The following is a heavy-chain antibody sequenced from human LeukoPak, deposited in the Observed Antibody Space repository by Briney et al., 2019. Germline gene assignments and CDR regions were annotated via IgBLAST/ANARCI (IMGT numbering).Heavy chain of an antibody. CDR1: GFTFSSYW. V-gene: IGHV3-7*01. Sequence: GGSLRLSCTASGFTFSSYWMSWVRQAPGKGLEWVANINQDGSEQYYVDSVKGRFTISRDNTKNSLYLQMNSLRAEDTAVYYCARVGYCSTTSCYWRAFDYWGQGTLVTVSS. J-gene: IGHJ4*02. D-gene: IGHD2-2*01. CDR2: INQDGSEQ. CDR3: ARVGYCSTTSCYWRAFDY.